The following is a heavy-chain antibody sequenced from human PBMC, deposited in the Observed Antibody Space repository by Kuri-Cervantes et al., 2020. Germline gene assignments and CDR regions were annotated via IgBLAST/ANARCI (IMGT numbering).Heavy chain of an antibody. Sequence: SCTVSGGSISSYYWSWIRQPPGKGLEWIGYIYYSGSTNYNPSLKSRVTISVDTSKNQFSLKLSSVTAADTAVYYCASGYYDILTGYSDYWGQGTLVTVSS. CDR1: GGSISSYY. J-gene: IGHJ4*02. D-gene: IGHD3-9*01. CDR2: IYYSGST. V-gene: IGHV4-59*12. CDR3: ASGYYDILTGYSDY.